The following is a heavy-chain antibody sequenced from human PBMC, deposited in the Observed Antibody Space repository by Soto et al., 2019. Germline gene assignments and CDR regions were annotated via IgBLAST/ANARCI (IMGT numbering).Heavy chain of an antibody. CDR3: ARKSVIVGAFGAFDI. Sequence: QVQLVESGGGVVQPGRSLRLSCAASGFTFSSYGMHWVRQAPGKGLEWVAVIWYDGSNKYYADSVKGRFTISRDNSKNTLYLQMNSLRAEDTAVYYCARKSVIVGAFGAFDIWGQGTMVTVSS. CDR2: IWYDGSNK. D-gene: IGHD1-26*01. V-gene: IGHV3-33*01. J-gene: IGHJ3*02. CDR1: GFTFSSYG.